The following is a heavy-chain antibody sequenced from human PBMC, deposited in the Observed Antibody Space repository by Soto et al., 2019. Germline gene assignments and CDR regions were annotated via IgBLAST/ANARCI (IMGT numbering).Heavy chain of an antibody. CDR1: GYTFTSYA. CDR2: INAGNGNT. Sequence: QVPLVQSGAEVKKPGASVKVSCKASGYTFTSYAMHWVRQAPGQRLEWMGWINAGNGNTKYSQKFQGRVTITRDTSASTAYMELSSLRSEDTAVYYCARDEGRIAAAGTRDYWGQGTLVTVSS. V-gene: IGHV1-3*01. J-gene: IGHJ4*02. CDR3: ARDEGRIAAAGTRDY. D-gene: IGHD6-13*01.